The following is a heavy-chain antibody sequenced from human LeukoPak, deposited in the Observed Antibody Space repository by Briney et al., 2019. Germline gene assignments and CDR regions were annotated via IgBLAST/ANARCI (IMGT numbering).Heavy chain of an antibody. J-gene: IGHJ3*02. CDR1: GYTFTSYG. D-gene: IGHD3-3*01. Sequence: ASVKVSCKASGYTFTSYGISWVRQAPGQGLEWMGWISAYNGNTNYAQKLQGRVTMTTDTSTSTAYMERRSLRSDDTVVYYCASSYYDFWSGNDAFDIWGQGTMVTVSS. CDR3: ASSYYDFWSGNDAFDI. CDR2: ISAYNGNT. V-gene: IGHV1-18*01.